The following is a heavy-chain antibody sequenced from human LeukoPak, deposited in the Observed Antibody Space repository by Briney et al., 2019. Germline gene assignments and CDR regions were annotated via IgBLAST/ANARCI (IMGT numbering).Heavy chain of an antibody. V-gene: IGHV4-39*07. J-gene: IGHJ4*02. Sequence: PSETLSLTCTVSGGSISSSSYYWGWIRQPPGKGLEWIGSIYYSGSTYYNPSLKSRVTISVDTSKNQFSLKLSSVTAADTAVYYCAREVRRQLAAHLGDFDYWGQGTLVTVSP. D-gene: IGHD6-6*01. CDR1: GGSISSSSYY. CDR3: AREVRRQLAAHLGDFDY. CDR2: IYYSGST.